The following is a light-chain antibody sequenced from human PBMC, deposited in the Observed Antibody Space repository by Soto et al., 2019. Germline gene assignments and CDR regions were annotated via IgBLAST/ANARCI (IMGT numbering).Light chain of an antibody. CDR3: QRYNNWPLT. V-gene: IGKV3-15*01. CDR1: QGIGDT. Sequence: EIVLTQSPATLSLSPGDRATLSCRASQGIGDTLAWYQHKPGQTPRLLIYDTSTRATGVPARFSGSRSGTEFTLTINSLQSEDFAVSYCQRYNNWPLTLGGGTKVDMK. CDR2: DTS. J-gene: IGKJ4*01.